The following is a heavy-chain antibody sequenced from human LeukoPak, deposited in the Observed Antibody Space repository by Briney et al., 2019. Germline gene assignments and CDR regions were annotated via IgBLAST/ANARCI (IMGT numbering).Heavy chain of an antibody. CDR1: GFNFNRDW. D-gene: IGHD3-22*01. CDR2: IKQDGGLK. J-gene: IGHJ3*02. V-gene: IGHV3-7*01. Sequence: GGSLRLSCAASGFNFNRDWMIWVRQAPGKGLEWVANIKQDGGLKYYVDSVKGRFTISRDNAKNSLYPQMNSLRAEDTAVYYCTRDESPSDSSGYYDAFDIWGQGTMVTVSS. CDR3: TRDESPSDSSGYYDAFDI.